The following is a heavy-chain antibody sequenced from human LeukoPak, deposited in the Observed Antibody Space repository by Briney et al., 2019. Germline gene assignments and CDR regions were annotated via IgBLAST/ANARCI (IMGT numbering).Heavy chain of an antibody. CDR2: ISSSGGRT. CDR3: ANYYYDTSGYKN. D-gene: IGHD3-22*01. J-gene: IGHJ4*02. Sequence: GGSLRLSCAASGFIFRSHAMSWVRQAPGKGLEWVSGISSSGGRTFYADSVKGRFTISRDNSKNTLYLQMNSLRAEDTAVYYCANYYYDTSGYKNWGQGTLVTVSS. CDR1: GFIFRSHA. V-gene: IGHV3-23*01.